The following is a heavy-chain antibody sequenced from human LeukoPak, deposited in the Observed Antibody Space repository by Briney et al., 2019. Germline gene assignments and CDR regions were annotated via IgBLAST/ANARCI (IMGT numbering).Heavy chain of an antibody. CDR3: ARDRSIAAAGTVIPRFYFDY. J-gene: IGHJ4*02. CDR2: INPSGGST. V-gene: IGHV1-46*01. CDR1: GGTFSSYA. Sequence: ASVKVSCKASGGTFSSYAISWVRQAPGQGLEWMGIINPSGGSTSYAQKFQGRVTMTRDTSTSTVYMELSSLRSGDTAVYYCARDRSIAAAGTVIPRFYFDYWGQGTLVTVSS. D-gene: IGHD6-13*01.